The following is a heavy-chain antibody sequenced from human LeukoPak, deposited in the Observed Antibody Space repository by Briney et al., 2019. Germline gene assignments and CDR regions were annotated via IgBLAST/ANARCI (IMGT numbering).Heavy chain of an antibody. J-gene: IGHJ5*02. D-gene: IGHD2-2*01. Sequence: MSSETLSLTCTVSGDSISSGGYYWSWIRQHPGKGLEWIGYIYYSGSTYYNPSLKSRVTISVDTSKNQFSLKLSSVTAADTAVYYCAREAPRYCSSTSCYPVPWGQGTLVTVSS. CDR1: GDSISSGGYY. CDR2: IYYSGST. CDR3: AREAPRYCSSTSCYPVP. V-gene: IGHV4-31*03.